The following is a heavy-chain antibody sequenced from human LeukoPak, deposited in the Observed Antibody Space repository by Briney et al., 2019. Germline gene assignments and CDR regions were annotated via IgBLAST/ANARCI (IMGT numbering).Heavy chain of an antibody. D-gene: IGHD4-17*01. CDR3: ARTSTVSYFDY. Sequence: TSETLSLTCAVYGGSFSGYYWSWIRQPPGKGLEWIGEINHSGSTNYNPSLKSRVTISVDTSKNQFSLKLSSVTAADTAVYYCARTSTVSYFDYWGQGTLVTVSP. CDR2: INHSGST. CDR1: GGSFSGYY. J-gene: IGHJ4*02. V-gene: IGHV4-34*01.